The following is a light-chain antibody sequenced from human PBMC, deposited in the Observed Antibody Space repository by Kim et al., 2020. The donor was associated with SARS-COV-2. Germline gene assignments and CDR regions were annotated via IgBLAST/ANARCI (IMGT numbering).Light chain of an antibody. CDR1: QSVSSY. CDR2: DAS. CDR3: QQRTTWLT. V-gene: IGKV3-11*01. J-gene: IGKJ4*01. Sequence: EIVLTQSPATLSLSPGERATLSCRASQSVSSYLAWYQQKPGQAPRLLIYDASSRAPGIPARFSGSRSMTDFTLTISSLEPEDFAVYYCQQRTTWLTFGGGTKVEI.